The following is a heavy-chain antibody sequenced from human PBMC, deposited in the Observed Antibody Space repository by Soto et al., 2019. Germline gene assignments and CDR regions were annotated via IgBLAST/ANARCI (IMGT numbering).Heavy chain of an antibody. J-gene: IGHJ5*02. V-gene: IGHV3-23*01. Sequence: EAQLLESGGGLVQPGGSLRLSCAASGFTFSSSAMSWVRQAPGRGLEWVSAISGSGGNTYYADSVKGRFTISRDNSKNTLYLEMNTLRVEDTAVYYCVTDWGQLSGAWGQGVLVTVSS. CDR2: ISGSGGNT. CDR3: VTDWGQLSGA. CDR1: GFTFSSSA. D-gene: IGHD3-16*01.